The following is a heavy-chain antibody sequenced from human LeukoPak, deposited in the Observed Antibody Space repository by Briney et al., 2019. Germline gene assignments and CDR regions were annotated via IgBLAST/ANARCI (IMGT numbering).Heavy chain of an antibody. Sequence: SETLSLTCTVPGASISSYYWSWIRQSPGKGLEWIGYIYYSGNTNYNPSLKSRATISVDMSKNQFSLKLSSVTAADTAVYYCARVGLDSSGYYSNFDYWGQGTLVTVSS. CDR2: IYYSGNT. V-gene: IGHV4-59*01. CDR3: ARVGLDSSGYYSNFDY. D-gene: IGHD3-22*01. CDR1: GASISSYY. J-gene: IGHJ4*02.